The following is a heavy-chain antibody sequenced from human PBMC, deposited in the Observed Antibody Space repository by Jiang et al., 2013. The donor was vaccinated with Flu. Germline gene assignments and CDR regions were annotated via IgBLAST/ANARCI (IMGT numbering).Heavy chain of an antibody. J-gene: IGHJ4*02. CDR3: HSLIAVAGRPLVDY. D-gene: IGHD6-19*01. CDR1: GYTFTGYY. V-gene: IGHV1-2*02. CDR2: INPNSGGT. Sequence: KPGASVKVSCKASGYTFTGYYMHWVRQAPGQGLEWMGWINPNSGGTNYAQKFQGRVTMTRDTSISTAYMELSRLRSDDTAVYYCHSLIAVAGRPLVDYWGQGTLVTVSS.